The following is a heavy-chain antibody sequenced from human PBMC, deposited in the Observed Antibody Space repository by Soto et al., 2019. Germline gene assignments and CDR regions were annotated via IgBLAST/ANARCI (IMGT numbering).Heavy chain of an antibody. V-gene: IGHV3-30*18. CDR1: GFTFSSYG. CDR3: AKAINFDY. CDR2: ISYDGSNK. J-gene: IGHJ4*02. Sequence: QVQLVESGGGVVQPGRSLRLSCAASGFTFSSYGMHWVRQAPGKGLEWVAVISYDGSNKYYADSMKGRFTISRDNSKNTLYLQMNSLRAEDTAVYYCAKAINFDYWGQGTLVTISS.